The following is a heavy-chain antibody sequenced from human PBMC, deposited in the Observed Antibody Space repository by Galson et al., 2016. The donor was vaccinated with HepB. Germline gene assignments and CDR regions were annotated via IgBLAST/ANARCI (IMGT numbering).Heavy chain of an antibody. V-gene: IGHV4-59*05. J-gene: IGHJ4*02. CDR3: ARNERRWLHSPYYFDS. CDR1: GGSISSYH. Sequence: SETLSLTCAVSGGSISSYHWTWIRQPPGKGLEWIGSIYYSGSTYYNPSLKSRVTISVDTSKNQFSLKLSSVTAADTAVYYCARNERRWLHSPYYFDSWGQGTLVTVSS. CDR2: IYYSGST. D-gene: IGHD5-24*01.